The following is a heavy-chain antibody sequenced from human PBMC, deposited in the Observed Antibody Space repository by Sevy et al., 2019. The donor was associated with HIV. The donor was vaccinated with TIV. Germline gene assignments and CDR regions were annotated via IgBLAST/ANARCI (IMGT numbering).Heavy chain of an antibody. CDR2: IQYDGSNK. J-gene: IGHJ4*02. Sequence: GGCLRLSCAASGFSFSSYGMRWVRQAPGKGLEWMSYIQYDGSNKDYADSVKGRFTISRDNSKNTLYLQMNSLRVDDTAVFYCVKEGGGEGGDHWGQGTLVTVSS. CDR3: VKEGGGEGGDH. V-gene: IGHV3-30*02. CDR1: GFSFSSYG. D-gene: IGHD2-21*01.